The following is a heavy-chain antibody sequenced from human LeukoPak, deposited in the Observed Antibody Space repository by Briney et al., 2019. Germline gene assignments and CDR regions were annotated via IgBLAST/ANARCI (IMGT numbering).Heavy chain of an antibody. V-gene: IGHV3-30*02. D-gene: IGHD5-18*01. Sequence: GGSLRLSCAASGSTFSTYGVHWVRQAPGKGLEWVALIQYDGGNKYYADSVKGRFTISRDNSKNTLYLQMNSLRAEDTAVYYCAKDQGYTYGHSFDYWGQGTLVTVSS. CDR3: AKDQGYTYGHSFDY. CDR1: GSTFSTYG. CDR2: IQYDGGNK. J-gene: IGHJ4*02.